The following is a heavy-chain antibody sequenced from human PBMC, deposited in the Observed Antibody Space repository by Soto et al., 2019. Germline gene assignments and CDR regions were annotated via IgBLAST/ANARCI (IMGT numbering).Heavy chain of an antibody. V-gene: IGHV3-33*01. CDR2: IWYDGSRT. Sequence: GGSLRLSCAASGFTFSTYGMHWVRQAPGKGLDWVALIWYDGSRTYYAESVKGRFTISRDNSKNTLFLQMNSLRVEDTAVYYCAREQIGVAGSTYDYWGQGTLVTVSS. J-gene: IGHJ4*02. D-gene: IGHD6-19*01. CDR1: GFTFSTYG. CDR3: AREQIGVAGSTYDY.